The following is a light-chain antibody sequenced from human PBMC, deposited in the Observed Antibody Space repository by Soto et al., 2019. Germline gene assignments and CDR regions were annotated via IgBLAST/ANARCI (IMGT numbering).Light chain of an antibody. CDR3: HQYDNSPQT. CDR2: GAS. Sequence: EIVLTQSPGTLSLSPGERATLSCRASQSISSNYLAWYQQKPGQAPRLLIYGASSRATGIPDRFSGSGSGTDFTLTISRLEPEDFAVYYCHQYDNSPQTFGPGTKVDIK. CDR1: QSISSNY. J-gene: IGKJ3*01. V-gene: IGKV3-20*01.